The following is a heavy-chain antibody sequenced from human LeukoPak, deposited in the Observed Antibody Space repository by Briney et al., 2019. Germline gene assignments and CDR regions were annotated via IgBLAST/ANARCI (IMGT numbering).Heavy chain of an antibody. CDR1: GITLSNYG. Sequence: GGSLRLSCAVSGITLSNYGMSWVRQAPGKGLEWVAGISGSGGSTNYADSVKGRFTISRDNSKNTLYLQMNSLRAEDTAVYYCAKDVGVVSPYYMDVWGKGTTVTVSS. V-gene: IGHV3-23*01. D-gene: IGHD3-3*01. CDR2: ISGSGGST. J-gene: IGHJ6*03. CDR3: AKDVGVVSPYYMDV.